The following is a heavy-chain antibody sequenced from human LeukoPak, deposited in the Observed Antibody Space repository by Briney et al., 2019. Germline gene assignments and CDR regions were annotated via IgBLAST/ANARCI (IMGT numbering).Heavy chain of an antibody. Sequence: PGGSLRLSCAASGFTDSANYMTWVRQAPGKGLEWVSVVYSGGSTYYADSVKGRFTISRDSSKNTLYLQMNSLRAEDTAVYYCALGDPSSSWGQGTLVTVSS. CDR1: GFTDSANY. J-gene: IGHJ4*02. CDR2: VYSGGST. CDR3: ALGDPSSS. V-gene: IGHV3-66*01. D-gene: IGHD6-13*01.